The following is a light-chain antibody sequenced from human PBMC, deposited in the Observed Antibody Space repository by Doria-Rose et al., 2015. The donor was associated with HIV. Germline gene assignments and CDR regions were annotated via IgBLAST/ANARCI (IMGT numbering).Light chain of an antibody. CDR1: SSDVGAYNY. CDR3: SSYTTSSTWV. V-gene: IGLV2-14*03. CDR2: DVN. Sequence: QSALLQPASVSGSPGQSITIFCTGTSSDVGAYNYVSWYQQHPGKAPNLMIYDVNNRPSGVSNRFSGSKSGNTASLIISGLQAEDEADYYCSSYTTSSTWVFGGGTKVTVL. J-gene: IGLJ3*02.